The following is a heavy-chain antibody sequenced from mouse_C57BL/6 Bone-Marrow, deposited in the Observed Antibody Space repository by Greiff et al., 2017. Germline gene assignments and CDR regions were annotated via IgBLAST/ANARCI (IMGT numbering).Heavy chain of an antibody. V-gene: IGHV1-19*01. J-gene: IGHJ3*01. D-gene: IGHD2-4*01. CDR2: INPYNGGT. Sequence: EVQLQQSGPVLVKPGASVKMSCKASGYTFTDYYMNWVKQSHGKSLEWIGVINPYNGGTSYNQKFKGKATLTVDKSSSTAYMELNSLTSEDSAVYYCAREGDYSWFAYWGQGTLVTVSA. CDR1: GYTFTDYY. CDR3: AREGDYSWFAY.